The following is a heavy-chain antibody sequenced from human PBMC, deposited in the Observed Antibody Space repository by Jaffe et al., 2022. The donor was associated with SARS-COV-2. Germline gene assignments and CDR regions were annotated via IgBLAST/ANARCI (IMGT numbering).Heavy chain of an antibody. J-gene: IGHJ3*02. V-gene: IGHV3-23*01. Sequence: EVQLLESGGGLVQPGGSLRLSCAASGFTFSSYAMSWVRQAPGKGLEWVSAISGSGGSTYYADSVKGRFTISRDNSKNTLYLQMNSLRAEDTAVYYCAKGIDRDGYNYLAFDIWGQGTMVTVSS. CDR2: ISGSGGST. D-gene: IGHD5-12*01. CDR1: GFTFSSYA. CDR3: AKGIDRDGYNYLAFDI.